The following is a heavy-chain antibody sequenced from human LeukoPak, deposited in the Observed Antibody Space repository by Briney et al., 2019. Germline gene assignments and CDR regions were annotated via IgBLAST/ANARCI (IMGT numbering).Heavy chain of an antibody. CDR1: GFTFSSYW. Sequence: GGSLRLSCAASGFTFSSYWMSWVRQAPGKGLEWVANIKQDGSEKYYVDSVKGRFTISRDNAKNSLYLQMNSLRAEDTAVYYCARVLGYCSSTSCAYNWFDPWGQGTLVTVSS. J-gene: IGHJ5*02. CDR3: ARVLGYCSSTSCAYNWFDP. V-gene: IGHV3-7*01. D-gene: IGHD2-2*01. CDR2: IKQDGSEK.